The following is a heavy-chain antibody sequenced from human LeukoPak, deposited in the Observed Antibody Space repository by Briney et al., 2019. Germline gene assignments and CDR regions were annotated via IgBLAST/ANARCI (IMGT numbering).Heavy chain of an antibody. CDR2: IYTSGST. J-gene: IGHJ3*02. Sequence: PSETLSLTSTVSGGSISSYYWSWIRQPAGKGLEWIGRIYTSGSTNYNPSLKSRVTMSVDTSKNQFSLKLSSVTAADTAVYYCARDLAIYSGYDLYAFDIWGQGTMVTVSS. V-gene: IGHV4-4*07. D-gene: IGHD5-12*01. CDR1: GGSISSYY. CDR3: ARDLAIYSGYDLYAFDI.